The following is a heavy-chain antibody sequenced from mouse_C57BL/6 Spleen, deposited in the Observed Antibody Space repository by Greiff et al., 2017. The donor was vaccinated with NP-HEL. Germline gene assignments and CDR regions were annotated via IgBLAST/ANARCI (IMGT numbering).Heavy chain of an antibody. CDR2: IYPSDSET. Sequence: VQLQQPGAELVRPGSSVKLSCKASGYTFTSYWMDWVKQRPGQGLEWIGNIYPSDSETHYNQKFKDKATLTVDKSSSTAYMQLSSLTSEDSAVYYCAREGLGYYGSSSYYFDYWGQGTTLTVSS. CDR1: GYTFTSYW. CDR3: AREGLGYYGSSSYYFDY. D-gene: IGHD1-1*01. J-gene: IGHJ2*01. V-gene: IGHV1-61*01.